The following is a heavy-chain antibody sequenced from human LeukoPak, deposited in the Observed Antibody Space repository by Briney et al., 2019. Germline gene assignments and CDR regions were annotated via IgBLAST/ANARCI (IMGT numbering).Heavy chain of an antibody. CDR3: ARDHGDDGFDI. CDR2: INSNRGGT. V-gene: IGHV1-2*02. Sequence: ASVKVSCKASGYTFTNYYIYWVRQAPAQGLEWMGWINSNRGGTNYAQKFQGKVTMTRDTSISTAYRGRRSVRSDDTAVYYCARDHGDDGFDIWGPGTMVTVSS. CDR1: GYTFTNYY. D-gene: IGHD3-3*01. J-gene: IGHJ3*02.